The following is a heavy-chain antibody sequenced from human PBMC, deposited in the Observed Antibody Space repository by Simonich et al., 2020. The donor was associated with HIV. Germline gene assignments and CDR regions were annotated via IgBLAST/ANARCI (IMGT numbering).Heavy chain of an antibody. CDR2: INHRGST. V-gene: IGHV4-34*01. CDR1: GGSFSGYY. D-gene: IGHD4-17*01. J-gene: IGHJ4*02. CDR3: ARRHPTTVTTPYFDY. Sequence: QVQLQQWGAGLLKPSETLSLTCAVYGGSFSGYYWSWIRQPPGKGLGWVGEINHRGSTNPNPSLKSRVTISVDTSKNQFSLKLSSVTAADTAVYYCARRHPTTVTTPYFDYWGQGTLVTVSS.